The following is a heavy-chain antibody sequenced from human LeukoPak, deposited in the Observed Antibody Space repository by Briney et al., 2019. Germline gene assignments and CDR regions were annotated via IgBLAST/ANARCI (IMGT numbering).Heavy chain of an antibody. CDR1: GYXFTGYY. CDR2: INPNSGGT. Sequence: ASVKVSCKASGYXFTGYYMHWVRQAPGQGLEWMGWINPNSGGTNYAQKFQGRVTMTRDTSINTAYMELSRLRSDDTAVYYCARQGPQDDSYGLDVWGQGTTVTVSS. CDR3: ARQGPQDDSYGLDV. V-gene: IGHV1-2*02. J-gene: IGHJ6*02.